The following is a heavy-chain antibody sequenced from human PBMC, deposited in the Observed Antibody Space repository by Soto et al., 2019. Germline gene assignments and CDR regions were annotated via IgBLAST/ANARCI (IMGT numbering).Heavy chain of an antibody. V-gene: IGHV1-8*01. CDR2: MNPNSGNT. Sequence: ASVKVSCKASGYTFTSYDINWVRQATGQGLEWMGWMNPNSGNTGYAQKFQGRVTMTRNTSISTAYMELSSLRSEDTAVYYCAKRKGIAAAGRGYYFDYWGQGTLVTVSS. J-gene: IGHJ4*02. CDR3: AKRKGIAAAGRGYYFDY. D-gene: IGHD6-13*01. CDR1: GYTFTSYD.